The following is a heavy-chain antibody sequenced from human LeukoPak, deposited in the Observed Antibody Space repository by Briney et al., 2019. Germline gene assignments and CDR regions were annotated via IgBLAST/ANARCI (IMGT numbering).Heavy chain of an antibody. Sequence: ASVKVSCKASGYTFTSYGISWVQQAPGQGLEWMGWISAYNGNTNYAQKLQGRVTMTTDTSTSTAYMELRSLRSDDTAVYYCARDLHDYGDYDPTFDYWGQGTLVTVSS. CDR1: GYTFTSYG. CDR3: ARDLHDYGDYDPTFDY. CDR2: ISAYNGNT. J-gene: IGHJ4*02. V-gene: IGHV1-18*04. D-gene: IGHD4-17*01.